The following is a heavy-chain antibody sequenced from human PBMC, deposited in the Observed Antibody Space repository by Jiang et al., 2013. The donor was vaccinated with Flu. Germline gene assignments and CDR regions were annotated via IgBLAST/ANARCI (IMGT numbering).Heavy chain of an antibody. V-gene: IGHV3-49*02. D-gene: IGHD3-10*01. CDR2: GGTT. Sequence: GGTTEYAASVEGRFTVSRDDSESNAYLQMNSLKTEDTAVYYCCRAKSQGTFYDGSGILDAFDIWGQGTMVTVSS. CDR3: CRAKSQGTFYDGSGILDAFDI. J-gene: IGHJ3*02.